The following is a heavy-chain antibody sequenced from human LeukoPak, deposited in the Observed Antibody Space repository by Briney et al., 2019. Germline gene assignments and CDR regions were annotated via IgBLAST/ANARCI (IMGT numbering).Heavy chain of an antibody. Sequence: AGGSLRLSCAASGFTFSSYAMSWVRQAPGKGLEWVANIKQDGSEKYYVDSVKGRFTISRDNAKNSLYLQMNSLRAEDTAVYYCATDSGSYSKNPYYFDYWGQGTLVTVSS. D-gene: IGHD1-26*01. J-gene: IGHJ4*02. V-gene: IGHV3-7*03. CDR3: ATDSGSYSKNPYYFDY. CDR2: IKQDGSEK. CDR1: GFTFSSYA.